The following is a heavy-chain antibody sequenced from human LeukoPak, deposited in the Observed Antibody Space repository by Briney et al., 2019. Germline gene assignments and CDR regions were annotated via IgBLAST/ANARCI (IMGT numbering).Heavy chain of an antibody. D-gene: IGHD1-1*01. CDR2: ISYDGSNI. Sequence: GGSLRLSCAASGFTFSSYGMHWVRQAPGKGLEWVAVISYDGSNIYYADSVKGRFTISRDNSKNTLYLQMNSLRAEDTAVYYCAKDRRRGTYYYYGMDVWGQGTTVTVSS. J-gene: IGHJ6*02. CDR3: AKDRRRGTYYYYGMDV. CDR1: GFTFSSYG. V-gene: IGHV3-30*18.